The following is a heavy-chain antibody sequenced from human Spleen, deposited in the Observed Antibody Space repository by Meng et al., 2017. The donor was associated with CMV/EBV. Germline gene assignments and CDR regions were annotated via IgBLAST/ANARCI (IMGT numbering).Heavy chain of an antibody. J-gene: IGHJ4*02. Sequence: ASVKVSCKASGYSFRSYGISWVRQAPGQGLEWRGWISAYNGNTQYAQKIQGRATMTTDTSTSTVYMELRSLRADDTAVYYCARDPSASVWSGYHEYWGQGALVTVSS. CDR3: ARDPSASVWSGYHEY. CDR1: GYSFRSYG. V-gene: IGHV1-18*01. CDR2: ISAYNGNT. D-gene: IGHD3-3*01.